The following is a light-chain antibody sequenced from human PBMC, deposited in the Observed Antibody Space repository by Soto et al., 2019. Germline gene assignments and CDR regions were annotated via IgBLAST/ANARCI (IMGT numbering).Light chain of an antibody. CDR2: AAS. CDR3: QQLNSYPLT. J-gene: IGKJ4*01. Sequence: DIQLTQSPSFLSASVGDRVTITCRASQGINSYLACYQQKPGKAPKLLIYAASTLQSGVPSRFSGSGSGTEFTLTISSLQPEDFATYYCQQLNSYPLTFGGGTNVDIK. V-gene: IGKV1-9*01. CDR1: QGINSY.